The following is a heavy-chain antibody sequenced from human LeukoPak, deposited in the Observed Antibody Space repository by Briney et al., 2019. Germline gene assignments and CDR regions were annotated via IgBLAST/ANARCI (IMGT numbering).Heavy chain of an antibody. CDR3: ARDRGYQMVDP. Sequence: GGSLRLSCAASGFTFSPYWMHWVRQAPGKGLVWVSRINGDGSSTDYADSVKGRFTISRDNAKNTLYLQMNSLTAEDTAVYYCARDRGYQMVDPWGQGTLVTVSS. CDR2: INGDGSST. CDR1: GFTFSPYW. D-gene: IGHD5-12*01. J-gene: IGHJ5*02. V-gene: IGHV3-74*01.